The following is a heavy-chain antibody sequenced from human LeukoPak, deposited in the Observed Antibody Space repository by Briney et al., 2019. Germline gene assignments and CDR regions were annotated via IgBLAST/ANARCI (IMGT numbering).Heavy chain of an antibody. V-gene: IGHV3-48*01. CDR2: ITNSGNSK. CDR3: ARVPGYDSSGYFDY. D-gene: IGHD3-22*01. CDR1: EFTFSSYS. J-gene: IGHJ4*02. Sequence: PGGSLRLSCAASEFTFSSYSMNWVRQAPGKGLEWVSYITNSGNSKSYADSVKGRFTISRDNSKNTLYLQMNSLRAEDTAVYYCARVPGYDSSGYFDYWGQGTLVTVSS.